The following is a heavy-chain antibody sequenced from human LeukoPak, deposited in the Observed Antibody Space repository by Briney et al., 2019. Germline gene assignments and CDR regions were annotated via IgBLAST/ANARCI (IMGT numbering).Heavy chain of an antibody. Sequence: GGSLRLSCAASGFTFSSYWMHWVRQAPGKGLVWVSGTNTDGSRTMYADSVKGRFTIARDNAKNTLYLQMNSLRAEDTAVYYCYGANTEHWGQGTLVTVSS. J-gene: IGHJ1*01. CDR2: TNTDGSRT. CDR1: GFTFSSYW. V-gene: IGHV3-74*03. D-gene: IGHD4-23*01. CDR3: YGANTEH.